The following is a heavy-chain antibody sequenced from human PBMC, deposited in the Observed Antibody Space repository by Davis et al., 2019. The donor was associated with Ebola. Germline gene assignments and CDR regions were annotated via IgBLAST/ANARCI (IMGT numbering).Heavy chain of an antibody. CDR3: ASVTVGDYVDY. D-gene: IGHD1-26*01. CDR2: ISGSGGST. Sequence: GESLKISCAASGFTFSSYAMSWVRQAPGKGLEWVSAISGSGGSTYYADSVKGRFTISRDNSKNTLYLQMNSLRAEDTAVYYCASVTVGDYVDYWGQGTLVTVSS. CDR1: GFTFSSYA. V-gene: IGHV3-23*01. J-gene: IGHJ4*02.